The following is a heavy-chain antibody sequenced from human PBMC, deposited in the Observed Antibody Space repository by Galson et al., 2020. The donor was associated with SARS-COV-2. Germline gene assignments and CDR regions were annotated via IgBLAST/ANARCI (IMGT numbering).Heavy chain of an antibody. J-gene: IGHJ4*02. CDR3: ARDSHYWDYGDYVGPLDY. CDR2: ISSSGSTI. V-gene: IGHV3-48*04. Sequence: GGSLRLSCAASGFTFSSYAMSWVRQAPGKGLEWVSYISSSGSTIYYADSVKGRFTISRDNAKNSLYLQMNSLRAEDTAVYYCARDSHYWDYGDYVGPLDYWGQGTLVTVSS. CDR1: GFTFSSYA. D-gene: IGHD4-17*01.